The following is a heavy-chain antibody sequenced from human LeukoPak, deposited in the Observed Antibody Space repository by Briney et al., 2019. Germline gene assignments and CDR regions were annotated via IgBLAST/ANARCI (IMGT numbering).Heavy chain of an antibody. V-gene: IGHV4-59*01. Sequence: SETLSLTCTVSGGSISRYYWSWIRQPPGKGLEWIGYISYSGGTNYNPSHKSRVTISVDTSKNQFSLKLSSVTAADTAVYYCASYGPQGGMSHYWGQGTLVTVSS. CDR1: GGSISRYY. CDR3: ASYGPQGGMSHY. D-gene: IGHD4-17*01. J-gene: IGHJ4*02. CDR2: ISYSGGT.